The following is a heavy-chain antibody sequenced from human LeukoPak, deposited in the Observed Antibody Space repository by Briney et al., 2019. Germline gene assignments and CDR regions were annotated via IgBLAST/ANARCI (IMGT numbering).Heavy chain of an antibody. Sequence: GASVKVSCRASGYTFTGYYMHWLRQAPGQGLEWMGWFNPDTGATNYAQKFQGRVTMTRDTSISTAYLELNRLRSDDTAVYYCARPLLGYCTGGSCYQFDPWGQGTLVTVSS. D-gene: IGHD2-15*01. V-gene: IGHV1-2*02. J-gene: IGHJ5*02. CDR1: GYTFTGYY. CDR2: FNPDTGAT. CDR3: ARPLLGYCTGGSCYQFDP.